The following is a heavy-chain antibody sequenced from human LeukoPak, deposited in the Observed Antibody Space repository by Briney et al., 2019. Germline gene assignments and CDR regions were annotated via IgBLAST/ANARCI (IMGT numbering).Heavy chain of an antibody. Sequence: PGGSLRLSCAASGFTFSSYGMSWVRQAPGKGLEWVSAISGSGGSTYYADSVKGRFTISRDNSKNTLCLQMNSLRAEDTAVYYCAKAASVLYGPTTGDYFDYWGQGTLVTVSS. CDR1: GFTFSSYG. CDR3: AKAASVLYGPTTGDYFDY. CDR2: ISGSGGST. J-gene: IGHJ4*02. D-gene: IGHD2-8*01. V-gene: IGHV3-23*01.